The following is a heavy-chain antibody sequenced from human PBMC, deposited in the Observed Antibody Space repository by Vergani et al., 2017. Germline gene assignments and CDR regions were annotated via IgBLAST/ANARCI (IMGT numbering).Heavy chain of an antibody. CDR2: IKSKTDGGTT. V-gene: IGHV3-15*01. CDR3: TTLGPSYGSGWYGWGLPHGDY. Sequence: VQLQESGPGLVKPSETLSLTCTVSGGSISSGSYYWSWIRPPAGKGLEWVGRIKSKTDGGTTDYAAPVKGRFTISRDDSKNTLYLQMNSLQTEDTAVYYGTTLGPSYGSGWYGWGLPHGDYWGQGTLVTVSS. D-gene: IGHD6-19*01. CDR1: GGSISSGSYY. J-gene: IGHJ4*02.